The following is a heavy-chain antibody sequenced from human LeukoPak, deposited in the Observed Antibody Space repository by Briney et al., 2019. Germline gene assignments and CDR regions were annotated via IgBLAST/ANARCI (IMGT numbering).Heavy chain of an antibody. J-gene: IGHJ4*02. D-gene: IGHD4-17*01. CDR3: ATTTSD. V-gene: IGHV5-51*01. CDR2: IFPGDSDT. Sequence: GESLKISCKASGYSFTTYWIGWVRQMPGKGLEWMGIIFPGDSDTRYSPSFQGQVTISVDTSISTVYLQWSSLKASDTAMYFCATTTSDWGLGTLVTVSS. CDR1: GYSFTTYW.